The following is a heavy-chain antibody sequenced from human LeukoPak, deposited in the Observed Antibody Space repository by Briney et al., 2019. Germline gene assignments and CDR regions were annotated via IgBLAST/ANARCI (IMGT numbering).Heavy chain of an antibody. CDR1: PYTFTGDY. Sequence: GASVKVSCKASPYTFTGDYFIWVRQAPGQGLEWMGWVSGYNGNISYAQKFQGRVTMTTDTSTSTAYMELRSLSSDDTAVFYCARFRPYGDFDYMRDAFDMGGQGTMVTVSS. J-gene: IGHJ3*02. V-gene: IGHV1-18*01. D-gene: IGHD4-17*01. CDR3: ARFRPYGDFDYMRDAFDM. CDR2: VSGYNGNI.